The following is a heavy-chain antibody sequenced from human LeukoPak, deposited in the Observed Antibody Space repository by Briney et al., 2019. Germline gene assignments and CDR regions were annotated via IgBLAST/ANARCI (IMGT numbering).Heavy chain of an antibody. CDR1: GYSISNGYY. CDR3: ARDSGTTGEVKFDP. CDR2: TYHSGTS. Sequence: SETLSLTCTVSGYSISNGYYWGWIRRPPGKGLEWIGTTYHSGTSYYNPSLKSRVTISVDTSKNQLSLKLRSVTAADTAIYYCARDSGTTGEVKFDPWGQGTLVTVSS. D-gene: IGHD3-10*01. J-gene: IGHJ5*02. V-gene: IGHV4-38-2*02.